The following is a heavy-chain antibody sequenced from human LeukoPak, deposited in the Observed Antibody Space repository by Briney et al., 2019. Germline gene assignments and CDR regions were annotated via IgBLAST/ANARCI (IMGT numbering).Heavy chain of an antibody. CDR1: GYTFTSYY. J-gene: IGHJ5*01. Sequence: ASVKVSCKASGYTFTSYYMHWVRQAPGQGLEWMGIINPSGGSTSHAQKFQGRVTMTRDTSTSTVYMELSSLRSEDTAVYYCARVSAAAGIFDCWGQGTLVTVSS. CDR3: ARVSAAAGIFDC. V-gene: IGHV1-46*01. CDR2: INPSGGST. D-gene: IGHD6-13*01.